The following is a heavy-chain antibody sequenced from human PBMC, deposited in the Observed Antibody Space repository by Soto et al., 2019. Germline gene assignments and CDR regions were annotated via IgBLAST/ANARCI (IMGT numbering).Heavy chain of an antibody. V-gene: IGHV1-69*01. J-gene: IGHJ5*02. Sequence: QVQLVQSGAEVKKPGSSVKVSCKASGGSFNSYAISWVRQAPGQGLEWLGGIIPIFSSANYAQKFQGRLTITADESTSTAYMDLSSLTTDDTAVYYCARDALSLYGYNWFDPWGQGTLVTVSS. D-gene: IGHD3-10*01. CDR3: ARDALSLYGYNWFDP. CDR2: IIPIFSSA. CDR1: GGSFNSYA.